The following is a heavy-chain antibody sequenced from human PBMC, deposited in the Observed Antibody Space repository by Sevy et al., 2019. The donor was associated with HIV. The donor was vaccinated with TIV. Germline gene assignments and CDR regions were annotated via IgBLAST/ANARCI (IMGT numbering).Heavy chain of an antibody. CDR3: ARAAPGGGRSTSCYNFDY. J-gene: IGHJ4*02. CDR2: ISSSSSYI. CDR1: GFTFSSYS. Sequence: GGSLRLSCAASGFTFSSYSMNWVRQAPGKGLEWVSSISSSSSYIYYADSVKGRFTIYRDNAKNSLYLQMNSLRAEDTAVYYGARAAPGGGRSTSCYNFDYWGQGTLVTVSS. D-gene: IGHD2-2*02. V-gene: IGHV3-21*01.